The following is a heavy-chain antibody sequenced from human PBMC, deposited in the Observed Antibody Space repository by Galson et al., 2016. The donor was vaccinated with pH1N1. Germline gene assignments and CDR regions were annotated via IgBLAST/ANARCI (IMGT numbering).Heavy chain of an antibody. CDR2: ISGSGDST. CDR3: AKGYGSGSFSALEY. V-gene: IGHV3-23*01. J-gene: IGHJ4*02. CDR1: GFTFSSNA. Sequence: SLRLSCAASGFTFSSNALSWVRQAPGKGLEWVSGISGSGDSTYYADSVKGRFTVSRDNSKNTLYLQMSSLRVEDTAAYYCAKGYGSGSFSALEYWGQGTLVTVSS. D-gene: IGHD3-10*01.